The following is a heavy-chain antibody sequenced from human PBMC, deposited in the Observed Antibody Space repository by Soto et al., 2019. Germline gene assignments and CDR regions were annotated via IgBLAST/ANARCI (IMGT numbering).Heavy chain of an antibody. D-gene: IGHD2-15*01. Sequence: WSLRLSCAASGFTFSRHSMSWVRQAPGKGLEWVSAIRGFSPYTFYADSVKGRFTISRDNAKNSLYLQMNSLRAEDTAVYYCARDRGYDAHDYYYNAMDVWGQGTMVTVSS. CDR3: ARDRGYDAHDYYYNAMDV. CDR2: IRGFSPYT. CDR1: GFTFSRHS. J-gene: IGHJ6*02. V-gene: IGHV3-21*01.